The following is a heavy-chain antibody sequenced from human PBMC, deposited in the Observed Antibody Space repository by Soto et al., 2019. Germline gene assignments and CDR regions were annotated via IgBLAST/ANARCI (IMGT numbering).Heavy chain of an antibody. V-gene: IGHV3-53*01. Sequence: EAQLVESGGGLIQPGGCLRLSCAASGFTVSDNYITWVRQAPGKGLEWVSLLYSGGRIYYADSVKGRFTISRDTSKTTLYLQMNSLGTEDTAVYYCARSDRDYAYALNVWGQGTTVTVSS. CDR1: GFTVSDNY. D-gene: IGHD3-16*01. J-gene: IGHJ6*02. CDR2: LYSGGRI. CDR3: ARSDRDYAYALNV.